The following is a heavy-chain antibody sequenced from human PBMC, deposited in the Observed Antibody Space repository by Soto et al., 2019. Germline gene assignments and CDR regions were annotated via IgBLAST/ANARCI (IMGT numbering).Heavy chain of an antibody. J-gene: IGHJ4*02. CDR2: ISAYNGNT. D-gene: IGHD6-6*01. Sequence: QVQLVQSGAEVKKPGASVKVSCKASGYTFTSYGISWVRQAPGQGLEWMGWISAYNGNTNYAQKLQGRVTMTTDTSSSTAYMELRSLRSDDTAVYYCARDRGYSSSYLRNYYFDYWGQGTLVTVSS. V-gene: IGHV1-18*01. CDR1: GYTFTSYG. CDR3: ARDRGYSSSYLRNYYFDY.